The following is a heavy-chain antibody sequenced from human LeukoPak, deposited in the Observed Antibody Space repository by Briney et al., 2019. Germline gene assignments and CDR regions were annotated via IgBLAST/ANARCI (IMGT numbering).Heavy chain of an antibody. Sequence: GGSLRLSCAASGFTFNSYTMNWVRQAPGKGLEWVSSISSSGGYIYYADSVKGRFTISRDNAKNSLYLQMSSLRAEDTAVYYCAKDLRGYSYGYFDYWGQGTLVTVSS. CDR3: AKDLRGYSYGYFDY. CDR2: ISSSGGYI. CDR1: GFTFNSYT. V-gene: IGHV3-21*01. J-gene: IGHJ4*02. D-gene: IGHD5-18*01.